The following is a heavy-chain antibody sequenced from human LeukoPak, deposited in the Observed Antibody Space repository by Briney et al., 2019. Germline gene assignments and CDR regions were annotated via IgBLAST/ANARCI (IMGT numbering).Heavy chain of an antibody. V-gene: IGHV5-51*01. D-gene: IGHD1-26*01. J-gene: IGHJ3*02. CDR1: GYSFTNHW. CDR2: IYPGDSDT. CDR3: ARQGYSGSYLESGDAFDI. Sequence: SGESLKISCKGSGYSFTNHWIGWVRQMPGKGLEWMGIIYPGDSDTRYSPSFQGQVTISADKSISTAYLQWSSLKASDTAMYYCARQGYSGSYLESGDAFDIWGQGTMVTVSS.